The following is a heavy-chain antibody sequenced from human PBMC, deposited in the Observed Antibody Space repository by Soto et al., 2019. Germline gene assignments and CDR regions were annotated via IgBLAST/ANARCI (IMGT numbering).Heavy chain of an antibody. D-gene: IGHD5-18*01. CDR2: ISAYNGNT. V-gene: IGHV1-18*01. Sequence: ASVKVSCKASGYTFTSYGISWVRQAPGQGLEWTGWISAYNGNTNYAQKLQGRVTMTTDTSTSTAYMELRSLRSDDTAVYYCARVKDTAMAYDAFDIWGQGTMVTVSS. CDR1: GYTFTSYG. CDR3: ARVKDTAMAYDAFDI. J-gene: IGHJ3*02.